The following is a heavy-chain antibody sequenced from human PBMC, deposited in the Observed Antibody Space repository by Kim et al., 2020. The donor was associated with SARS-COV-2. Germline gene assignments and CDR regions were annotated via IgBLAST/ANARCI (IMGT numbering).Heavy chain of an antibody. V-gene: IGHV4-39*01. CDR3: ARGTQTGTTSLTF. Sequence: YSSPTLKSRVTISIDTSENRFSLKLTSVTAADTAVYYCARGTQTGTTSLTFWGQATLVTVSS. J-gene: IGHJ4*02. D-gene: IGHD1-7*01.